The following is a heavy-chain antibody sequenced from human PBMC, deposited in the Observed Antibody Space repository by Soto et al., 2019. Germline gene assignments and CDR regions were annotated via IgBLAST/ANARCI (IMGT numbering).Heavy chain of an antibody. D-gene: IGHD3-16*01. V-gene: IGHV3-33*01. CDR3: ARDHNRIGGHNWFDS. CDR2: IFDDGIQK. J-gene: IGHJ5*01. Sequence: QVQLVESGGGVVQPGSSLRLSCAASGFTFSAHGMHWVRQAPGKGPEWVAVIFDDGIQKFYPDSVKGRFTISRDTSKDTLYLDMSGLRAEDTAIYYGARDHNRIGGHNWFDSWGQGTLVTVSS. CDR1: GFTFSAHG.